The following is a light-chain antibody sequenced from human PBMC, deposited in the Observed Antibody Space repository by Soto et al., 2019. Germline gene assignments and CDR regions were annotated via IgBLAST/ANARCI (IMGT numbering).Light chain of an antibody. Sequence: LLMAQSPATLSVSPGERVTLSCRASQSIGLAIAWYQHKPGQAPRLLIFDASQRATDIPARFSGTGSGTEFTLTISSLQSEDFALYYCQQYNDWPLTFGQGTKVEI. J-gene: IGKJ1*01. V-gene: IGKV3D-15*01. CDR2: DAS. CDR3: QQYNDWPLT. CDR1: QSIGLA.